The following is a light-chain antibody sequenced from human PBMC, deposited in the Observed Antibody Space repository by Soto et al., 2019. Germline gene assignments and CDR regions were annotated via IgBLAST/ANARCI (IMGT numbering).Light chain of an antibody. J-gene: IGLJ2*01. Sequence: QSALTQPRSVSGSPGQSVTISCTGTSSDVGAFNFVSWYQHHPGKAPKLMIYDVSKRPSGVPDRSSGSKSGNTASLTISGLLADDEADYYCSSYADRYTLVFGGGTKVTVL. CDR2: DVS. V-gene: IGLV2-11*01. CDR1: SSDVGAFNF. CDR3: SSYADRYTLV.